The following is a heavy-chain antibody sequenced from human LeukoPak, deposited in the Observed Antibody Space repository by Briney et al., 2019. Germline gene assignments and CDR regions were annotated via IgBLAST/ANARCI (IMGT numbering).Heavy chain of an antibody. CDR1: GGTFSSYT. D-gene: IGHD2-2*02. V-gene: IGHV1-69*02. CDR3: ERGGYCSSTSCYTKPLDY. CDR2: NIPILGIA. Sequence: GASVKVSCKASGGTFSSYTISWVRQAPGQGLEWMGRNIPILGIANYAQKFQGRVTITADKSTSTAYMELSSLRSEDTAVYYCERGGYCSSTSCYTKPLDYWGQGTLVTVSS. J-gene: IGHJ4*02.